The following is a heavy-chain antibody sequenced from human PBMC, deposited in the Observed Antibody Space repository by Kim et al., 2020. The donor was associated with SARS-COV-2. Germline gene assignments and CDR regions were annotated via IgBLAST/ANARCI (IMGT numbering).Heavy chain of an antibody. D-gene: IGHD3-16*01. V-gene: IGHV4-59*01. Sequence: SETLSLTCTVSGGSINSYFWNWIRRPPGKGLEWIGYISYSGTTNYKPSLKSRVTMSRDMSKNQFSLTLNSVTAADTAVYYCARDLFRGDFDSWGQGTLVTVAS. CDR1: GGSINSYF. CDR3: ARDLFRGDFDS. J-gene: IGHJ4*02. CDR2: ISYSGTT.